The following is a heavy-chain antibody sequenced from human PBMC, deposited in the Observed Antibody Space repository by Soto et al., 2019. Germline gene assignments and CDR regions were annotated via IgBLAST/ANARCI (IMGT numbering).Heavy chain of an antibody. J-gene: IGHJ4*02. CDR3: ARYFDRGDYYFDY. CDR2: ISADIGDT. D-gene: IGHD3-22*01. Sequence: QVQLVQSGAEVRKPGASVKVSCKASGYTFSHYIMHWVRQAPGQRLEWMGWISADIGDTKYSQSFHGRITITRDTSASTVYMELSSLRSEDTAVYYCARYFDRGDYYFDYWGQGTLVTVSS. CDR1: GYTFSHYI. V-gene: IGHV1-3*01.